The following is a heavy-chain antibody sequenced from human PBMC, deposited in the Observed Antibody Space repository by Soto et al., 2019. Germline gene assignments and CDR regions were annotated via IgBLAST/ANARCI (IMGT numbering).Heavy chain of an antibody. J-gene: IGHJ6*03. V-gene: IGHV3-21*01. CDR2: ISSSSSYI. D-gene: IGHD5-12*01. CDR3: AREKVARYYYYMDV. CDR1: EFTFSSYS. Sequence: GGSLRLSCAASEFTFSSYSMNWVRQAPGKGLEWVSSISSSSSYIYYADSVKGRFTISRDNAKNSLYLQMNSLRAEDTAMYYCAREKVARYYYYMDVWGKGTTVTVSS.